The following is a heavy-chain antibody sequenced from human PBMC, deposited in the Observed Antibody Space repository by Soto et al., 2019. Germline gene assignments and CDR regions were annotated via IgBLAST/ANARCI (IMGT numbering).Heavy chain of an antibody. CDR1: GGSISSSSYY. CDR2: IYYSGST. D-gene: IGHD5-18*01. V-gene: IGHV4-39*01. J-gene: IGHJ6*02. CDR3: ARHGIQLWSPSSMDV. Sequence: QLQLQESGPGLVKPSETLSLTCTVSGGSISSSSYYWGWIRQPPGKGLEWIGSIYYSGSTYYNPSLKSRVTISVDTSKTQFSLKLSSVTAADTAVYYCARHGIQLWSPSSMDVWGQGTTVTVSS.